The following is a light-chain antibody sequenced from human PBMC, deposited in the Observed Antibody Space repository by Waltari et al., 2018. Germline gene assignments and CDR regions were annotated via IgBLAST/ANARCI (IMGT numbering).Light chain of an antibody. Sequence: EIVLTQSPDFQSVTPTEKVTITCRASQSIGNRLHWYQQKPDQSPNLLIKYVSQSFSGVPSRFSVTGSGTDFTLTINSLEAEDAATYYCHQSSSLPYTFGQGTKLEIK. V-gene: IGKV6-21*01. J-gene: IGKJ2*01. CDR1: QSIGNR. CDR2: YVS. CDR3: HQSSSLPYT.